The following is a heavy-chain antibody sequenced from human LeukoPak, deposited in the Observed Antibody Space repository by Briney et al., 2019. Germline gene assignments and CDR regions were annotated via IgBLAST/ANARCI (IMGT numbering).Heavy chain of an antibody. J-gene: IGHJ4*02. V-gene: IGHV4-39*07. CDR3: ARGSKAAPGTFDY. D-gene: IGHD6-13*01. Sequence: PSETPSLTSTVSGGSISSTSYYWGWLRHPPGEGLGWIGSIYYSGGTYYNPSLKSRVTISVDTSKNQFSLKLSSVTAADTAVYYCARGSKAAPGTFDYWGQGTLVTVSS. CDR2: IYYSGGT. CDR1: GGSISSTSYY.